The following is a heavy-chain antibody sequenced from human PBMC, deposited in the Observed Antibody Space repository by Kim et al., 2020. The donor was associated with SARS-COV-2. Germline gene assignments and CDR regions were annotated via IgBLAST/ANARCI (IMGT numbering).Heavy chain of an antibody. V-gene: IGHV1-46*01. Sequence: ASVKVSCKASGYTFTSYYMHWVRQAPGQGLEWMGIINPSGGSTSYAQKFQGRVTMTRDTSTSTVYMELSSLRSEDTAVYYCARDRITIFGVVTWPTIPSVWGQGTTVTVSS. CDR1: GYTFTSYY. CDR2: INPSGGST. J-gene: IGHJ6*02. D-gene: IGHD3-3*01. CDR3: ARDRITIFGVVTWPTIPSV.